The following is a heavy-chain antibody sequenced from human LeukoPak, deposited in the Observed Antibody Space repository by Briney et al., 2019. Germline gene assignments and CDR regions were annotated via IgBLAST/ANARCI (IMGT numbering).Heavy chain of an antibody. J-gene: IGHJ6*02. CDR2: IIPIFGTA. CDR1: GGTFSSYA. CDR3: ARGPHCSSTSCYDYYYYGMDV. Sequence: SVKVSCKASGGTFSSYAISWVRQAPGQGLEWMGGIIPIFGTANYAQKFQGRVTITADESTSTAYMELSSLRSEDTAAYYCARGPHCSSTSCYDYYYYGMDVWGQGTTVTVSS. D-gene: IGHD2-2*01. V-gene: IGHV1-69*13.